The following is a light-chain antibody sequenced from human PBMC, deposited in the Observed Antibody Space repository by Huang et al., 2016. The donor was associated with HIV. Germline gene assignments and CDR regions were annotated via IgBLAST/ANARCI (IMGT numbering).Light chain of an antibody. J-gene: IGKJ1*01. CDR1: QSVNNN. CDR2: GAS. Sequence: ELVMTQSPATLSVSPGERATLSCRASQSVNNNLAWYQQKPGQAPRLLLYGASTRATKIPARFSGSGSGTDFTLTISSLQSEDFAVYYCQQYDGWPRTFGQGTKVEIK. CDR3: QQYDGWPRT. V-gene: IGKV3-15*01.